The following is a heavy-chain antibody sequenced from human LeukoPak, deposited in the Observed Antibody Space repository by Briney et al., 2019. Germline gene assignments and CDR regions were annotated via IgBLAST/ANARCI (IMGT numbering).Heavy chain of an antibody. CDR1: GFTFSSYG. V-gene: IGHV3-30*03. CDR3: ATTNTAMAIGVGAFDI. Sequence: GGSLRLSCAASGFTFSSYGMHWVRQAPGKGLEWVAVISYDGSNKYYADSVKGRFTISRDNSKNTLYLQMNSLRAEDTAVYYCATTNTAMAIGVGAFDIWGQGTMVTVSS. J-gene: IGHJ3*02. D-gene: IGHD5-18*01. CDR2: ISYDGSNK.